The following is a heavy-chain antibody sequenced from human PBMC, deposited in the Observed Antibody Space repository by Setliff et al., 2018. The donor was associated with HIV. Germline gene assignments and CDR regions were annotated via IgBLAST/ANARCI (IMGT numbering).Heavy chain of an antibody. CDR3: AKLLPAADMAREIDS. Sequence: WFRQTPGKGLEWIGNFYYSGSSHYNPSLKSRVTISVDTSKNQFSLKLISVSAADTAVYYCAKLLPAADMAREIDSWGQGTLVTVSS. CDR2: FYYSGSS. V-gene: IGHV4-39*01. J-gene: IGHJ4*02. D-gene: IGHD2-2*01.